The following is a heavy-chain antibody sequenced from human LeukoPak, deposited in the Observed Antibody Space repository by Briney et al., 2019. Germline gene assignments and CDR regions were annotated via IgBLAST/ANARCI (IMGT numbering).Heavy chain of an antibody. CDR3: ARHPNYYDSSGYYGGDY. V-gene: IGHV3-30-3*01. Sequence: PGRSLRLSCAASGFTFSSYAMHWVRQAPGKGLEWVAVISYDGSNKYYADSVKGRFTISRDNSKNTLYLQMNSLRAEDTAVYYCARHPNYYDSSGYYGGDYWGQGTLVTVSS. D-gene: IGHD3-22*01. CDR2: ISYDGSNK. CDR1: GFTFSSYA. J-gene: IGHJ4*02.